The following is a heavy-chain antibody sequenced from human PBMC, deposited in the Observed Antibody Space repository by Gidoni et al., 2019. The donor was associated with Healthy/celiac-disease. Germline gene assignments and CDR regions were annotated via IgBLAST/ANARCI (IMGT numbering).Heavy chain of an antibody. V-gene: IGHV3-73*01. CDR1: GFPFRGSA. CDR3: TSRQLTAMAPDY. CDR2: IRIKANSYAT. Sequence: EVQLVESGGGLVQPGGSLTLSCAASGFPFRGSAMHWVRRASGKGLEWVGRIRIKANSYATAYAASVKGRFTISRDDSKNTAYLQMNSLKTEDTAVYYCTSRQLTAMAPDYWGQGTLVTVSS. D-gene: IGHD5-18*01. J-gene: IGHJ4*02.